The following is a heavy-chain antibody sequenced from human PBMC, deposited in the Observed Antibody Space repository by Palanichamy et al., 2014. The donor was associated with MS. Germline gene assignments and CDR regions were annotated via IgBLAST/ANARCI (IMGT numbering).Heavy chain of an antibody. Sequence: EVQLVESGGGLVQPGGSLRLSCAASGFTFSSYWMHWVRQAPGKGLVWVSRINSDGGSTSYADSVKGRFTISRDNAKDTLYLQMNSLRAEDTAVYYYARGGWQQLVSEGWFDPWGQGTLVTVSS. V-gene: IGHV3-74*01. CDR3: ARGGWQQLVSEGWFDP. D-gene: IGHD6-13*01. CDR1: GFTFSSYW. CDR2: INSDGGST. J-gene: IGHJ5*02.